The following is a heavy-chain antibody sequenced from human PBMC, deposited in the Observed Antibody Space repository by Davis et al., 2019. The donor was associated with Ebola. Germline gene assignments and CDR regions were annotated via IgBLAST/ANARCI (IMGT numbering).Heavy chain of an antibody. CDR1: GESFSAYY. Sequence: PGGSLRLSCAVYGESFSAYYWNWIRQSPGKGLEWIGEFHHSGSTNSNPSLKSRVTISIDSSKNQFSLKLSSVTAADTAVYYCERGAPLQLWRFSYYYMDVWGEGTTVTVSS. CDR2: FHHSGST. V-gene: IGHV4-34*01. CDR3: ERGAPLQLWRFSYYYMDV. D-gene: IGHD5-18*01. J-gene: IGHJ6*03.